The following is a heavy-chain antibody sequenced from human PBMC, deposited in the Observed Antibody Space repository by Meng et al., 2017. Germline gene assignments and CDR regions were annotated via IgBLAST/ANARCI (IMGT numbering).Heavy chain of an antibody. J-gene: IGHJ4*02. Sequence: SVKVSCKASGGNFSSYAISWVRQAPGQGLEWMGGIIPIFGTANYAQKFQGRVTITTDESTRTAYMAMSSLRSEDTAVYYCAGDYYGSGSYPRYCQYWGQGTPVTVSS. CDR3: AGDYYGSGSYPRYCQY. CDR2: IIPIFGTA. CDR1: GGNFSSYA. D-gene: IGHD3-10*01. V-gene: IGHV1-69*05.